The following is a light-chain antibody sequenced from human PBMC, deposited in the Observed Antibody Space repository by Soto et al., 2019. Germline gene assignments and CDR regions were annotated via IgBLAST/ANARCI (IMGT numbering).Light chain of an antibody. CDR3: SSYAGRTLYV. CDR1: SSDVGGYDY. CDR2: EVT. J-gene: IGLJ1*01. V-gene: IGLV2-8*01. Sequence: QSALTQPPSAFGSPGQSVTISCTGTSSDVGGYDYVSWYQQRPGKAPKLLIHEVTKRPSGVPDRFSGSKSGNTASLTVSGLQAEDEADYYCSSYAGRTLYVFGTGTKLTVL.